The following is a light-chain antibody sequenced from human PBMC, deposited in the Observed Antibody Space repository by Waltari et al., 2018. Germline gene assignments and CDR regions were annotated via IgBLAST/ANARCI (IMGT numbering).Light chain of an antibody. CDR1: QSLTKRY. Sequence: VLTQSPGTLSLSPGERATLSCRASQSLTKRYLAWYQQKPGQAPTLLIYGASSRAAGIPDRFSGSGSGTDFTLTISRLEPVDFAVYYCQQYGSSVLYTFGQGTKLEIK. J-gene: IGKJ2*01. CDR2: GAS. V-gene: IGKV3-20*01. CDR3: QQYGSSVLYT.